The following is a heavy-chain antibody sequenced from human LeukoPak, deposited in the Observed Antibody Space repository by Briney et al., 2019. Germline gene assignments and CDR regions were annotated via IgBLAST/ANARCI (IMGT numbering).Heavy chain of an antibody. J-gene: IGHJ4*02. V-gene: IGHV3-30*02. CDR2: IRYDGSSK. Sequence: GGSLRLSCAASGLSFSSSCMHWVRQAPGKGLEWVAFIRYDGSSKYYADSVKDRFTISRDNSKNTLYLQMNSLRAEDTAVYYCAKDLRVLMVYAILDYWGQGTLVTVSS. CDR3: AKDLRVLMVYAILDY. CDR1: GLSFSSSC. D-gene: IGHD2-8*01.